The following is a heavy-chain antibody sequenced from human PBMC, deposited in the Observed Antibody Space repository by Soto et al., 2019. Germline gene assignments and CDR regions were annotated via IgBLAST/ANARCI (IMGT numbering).Heavy chain of an antibody. CDR2: IDPSDSYT. J-gene: IGHJ5*02. V-gene: IGHV5-10-1*01. D-gene: IGHD6-19*01. CDR1: GYTFTSYG. Sequence: KVSCKASGYTFTSYGISWVRQMPGKGLEWMGRIDPSDSYTNYSPSFQGHVTISADKSISTAYLQWSSLKASDTAMYYCARASGWSNWFDPWGQGTLVTVSS. CDR3: ARASGWSNWFDP.